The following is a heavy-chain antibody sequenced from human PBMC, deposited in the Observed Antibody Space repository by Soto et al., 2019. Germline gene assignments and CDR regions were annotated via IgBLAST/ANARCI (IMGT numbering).Heavy chain of an antibody. V-gene: IGHV3-48*03. CDR3: ARVPRNFYYNGMDV. J-gene: IGHJ6*02. CDR2: ISSSGSTK. Sequence: GSLRLSCEGSGFTFSSYEMNWVRQAPGKGLEWVSYISSSGSTKNYADSVKGRFTISRDNVKNSLYLQMNSLRAEDTAVYYCARVPRNFYYNGMDVWGQGTTGTVSS. CDR1: GFTFSSYE.